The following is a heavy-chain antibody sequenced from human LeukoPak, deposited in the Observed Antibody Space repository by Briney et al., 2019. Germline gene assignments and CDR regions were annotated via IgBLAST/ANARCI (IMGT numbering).Heavy chain of an antibody. Sequence: SETLSLTCAVYGGSLSGYYWSWIRQPPGKGLEWIGEINHSGSTNYNPSLKSRVTISVDTSKNQFSLKLSSVTAADTAVYYCARAREMATTRPYDYWGQGTLVTVSS. J-gene: IGHJ4*02. V-gene: IGHV4-34*01. CDR2: INHSGST. CDR3: ARAREMATTRPYDY. D-gene: IGHD5-24*01. CDR1: GGSLSGYY.